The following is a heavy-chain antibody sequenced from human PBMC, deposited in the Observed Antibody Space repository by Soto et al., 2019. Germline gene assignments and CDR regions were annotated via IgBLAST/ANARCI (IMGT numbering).Heavy chain of an antibody. CDR1: GYTFTSYD. J-gene: IGHJ4*02. Sequence: SVKVSCKASGYTFTSYDINWGRQATVQGLEWMGWMNPNSGNTGYAQKFQGRVTMTRNTSISTAYMELSSLRSEDTAVYYCARVDYYDSKADSWGQGTLVTVSS. CDR3: ARVDYYDSKADS. D-gene: IGHD3-22*01. V-gene: IGHV1-8*01. CDR2: MNPNSGNT.